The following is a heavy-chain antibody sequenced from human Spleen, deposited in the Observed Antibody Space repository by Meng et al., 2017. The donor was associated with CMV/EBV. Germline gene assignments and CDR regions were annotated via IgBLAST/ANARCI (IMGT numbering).Heavy chain of an antibody. J-gene: IGHJ4*02. CDR2: IYYSGST. CDR3: ARSRDGYNSIGFDY. V-gene: IGHV4-39*01. Sequence: SGGSISSSSYYWGSIRQPPGKGLEWIGSIYYSGSTYYNPSLKSRVTISVDTSKNQFSLKLSSVTAADTAVYYCARSRDGYNSIGFDYWGQGTLVTVSS. D-gene: IGHD5-24*01. CDR1: GGSISSSSYY.